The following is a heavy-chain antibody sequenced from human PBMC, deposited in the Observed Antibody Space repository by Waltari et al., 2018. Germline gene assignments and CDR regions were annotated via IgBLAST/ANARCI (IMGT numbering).Heavy chain of an antibody. J-gene: IGHJ4*02. CDR1: GGTFSRYA. D-gene: IGHD1-26*01. CDR3: ARSPRVGGSYSRYYFDY. CDR2: IIPILGIA. Sequence: QVQLVQSGAEVKKPGSSVKVSCKSSGGTFSRYAISWVRQAPGQGLEWMGGIIPILGIANYAQKFQGRVTITADESTSTAYMELSSLRSEDTAVYYCARSPRVGGSYSRYYFDYWGQGTLVTVSS. V-gene: IGHV1-69*04.